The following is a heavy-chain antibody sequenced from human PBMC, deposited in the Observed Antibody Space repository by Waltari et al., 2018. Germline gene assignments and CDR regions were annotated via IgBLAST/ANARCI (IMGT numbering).Heavy chain of an antibody. CDR2: IKQDGSEK. V-gene: IGHV3-7*01. J-gene: IGHJ2*01. D-gene: IGHD4-17*01. Sequence: EVQLVESGGGLVQPGGSLRLSCAASGFTFSSYWMSWVRQAPGKGLEWVANIKQDGSEKYYVDSVKGRFTISRDNAKNSLYLQMNSLRAEDTAVYYCAGDSDYAQRRYFDLWGRGTLVTVSS. CDR1: GFTFSSYW. CDR3: AGDSDYAQRRYFDL.